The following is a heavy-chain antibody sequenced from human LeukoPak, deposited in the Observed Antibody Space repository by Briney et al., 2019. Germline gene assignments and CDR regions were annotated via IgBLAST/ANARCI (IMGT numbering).Heavy chain of an antibody. CDR3: ARDLQRGGHYYFDY. V-gene: IGHV4-59*01. Sequence: SETLSLTCTVSGGSISSYYWSWIRQPPGKGLEWIGYIYYSGSTNYNPSLKSQVTISVDTSKNQFSLKLSSVTAADTAVYYCARDLQRGGHYYFDYWGQGTLVTVSS. D-gene: IGHD2-21*01. CDR1: GGSISSYY. J-gene: IGHJ4*02. CDR2: IYYSGST.